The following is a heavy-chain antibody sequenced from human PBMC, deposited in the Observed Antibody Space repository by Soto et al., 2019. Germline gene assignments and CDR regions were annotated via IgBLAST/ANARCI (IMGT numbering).Heavy chain of an antibody. CDR2: IYYSGST. Sequence: SETLSLTCAVYGGSFSGYYWSWIRQPPGKGLEWIGYIYYSGSTYYNPSLKSRVTISVDTSKNQFSLNLSFVTAADTAVYYCATMGTPATGLYYFDYWGQGTLVTVSS. J-gene: IGHJ4*02. CDR1: GGSFSGYY. D-gene: IGHD2-15*01. V-gene: IGHV4-30-4*01. CDR3: ATMGTPATGLYYFDY.